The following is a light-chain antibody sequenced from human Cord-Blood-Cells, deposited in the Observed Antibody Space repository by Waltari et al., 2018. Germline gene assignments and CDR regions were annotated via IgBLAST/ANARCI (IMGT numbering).Light chain of an antibody. CDR3: QQSYSTPYT. Sequence: DIQMTQSPSSLSASVGDRVTITCRASQSISSYLNWYQQKPGKAPKLLNYAASSLQSGDPSRFSGSGSGTDFTLTISSLQPEEFATYYCQQSYSTPYTCGQGTKLEIK. CDR2: AAS. CDR1: QSISSY. V-gene: IGKV1-39*01. J-gene: IGKJ2*01.